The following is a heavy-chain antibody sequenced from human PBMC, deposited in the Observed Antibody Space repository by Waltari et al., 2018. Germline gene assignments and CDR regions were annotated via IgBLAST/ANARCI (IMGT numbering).Heavy chain of an antibody. CDR2: IDSGGST. D-gene: IGHD6-19*01. CDR1: GFTVSSNY. J-gene: IGHJ2*01. Sequence: EVQLVESGGGLIQPGGSLRLSCAASGFTVSSNYMSWVRQAPGKGLEWVSVIDSGGSTYDADSVKGRFTISRDNSKNTLYLQMNSLRAEDTAVYYCARVVSGWYEDWYFDLWGRGTLVTVSS. CDR3: ARVVSGWYEDWYFDL. V-gene: IGHV3-53*01.